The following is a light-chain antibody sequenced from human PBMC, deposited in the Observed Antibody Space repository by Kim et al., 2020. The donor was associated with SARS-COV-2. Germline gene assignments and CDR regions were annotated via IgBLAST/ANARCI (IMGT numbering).Light chain of an antibody. V-gene: IGKV3-20*01. J-gene: IGKJ1*01. CDR3: QQYADSPPT. Sequence: SPGERAAPPCRASQSISSIHVAWYQQKRGRAPRLIIYGISNRATDIPDRFSGSGAGTDFTLTISRLEPEDFAVYYCQQYADSPPTFGQGTKVDIK. CDR1: QSISSIH. CDR2: GIS.